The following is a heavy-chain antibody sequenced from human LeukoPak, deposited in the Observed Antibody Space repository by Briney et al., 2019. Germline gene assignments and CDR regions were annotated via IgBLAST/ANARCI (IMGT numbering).Heavy chain of an antibody. J-gene: IGHJ6*03. D-gene: IGHD2-21*02. Sequence: GGSLRLSCAASGFTFSNYEMNWVRQAPGKGLEWISHISNIGDIIHYADSVEGRFTISRDNAKNSLYLQMNSLRAEDTAVYYCARVGSGDWNYHYYYMDVWGKGTTVTVSS. V-gene: IGHV3-48*03. CDR1: GFTFSNYE. CDR3: ARVGSGDWNYHYYYMDV. CDR2: ISNIGDII.